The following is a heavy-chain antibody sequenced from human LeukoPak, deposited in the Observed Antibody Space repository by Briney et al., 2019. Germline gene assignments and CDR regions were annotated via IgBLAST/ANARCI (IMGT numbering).Heavy chain of an antibody. CDR3: AKQTDYGAFDY. D-gene: IGHD4-17*01. V-gene: IGHV3-30*18. CDR2: ISYDGSNK. J-gene: IGHJ4*02. Sequence: PGRSLRLSCAASGFTLSSYGMHWVRQAPGKGLEWVAVISYDGSNKYYADSVKGRFTISRDNSKNTLYLQMNSLRAEDTAVYYCAKQTDYGAFDYWGQGTLVTVSS. CDR1: GFTLSSYG.